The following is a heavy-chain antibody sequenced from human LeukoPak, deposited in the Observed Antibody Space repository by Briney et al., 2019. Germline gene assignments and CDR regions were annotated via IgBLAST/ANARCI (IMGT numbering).Heavy chain of an antibody. V-gene: IGHV1-46*01. Sequence: ASVKVSCKASGYTFTNYYMHWVRQAPGQGLEWMGIINPSGGITNYAQKFQGRVTMTRDMSTSTVYMELSSLRSEDTAVYYCARAEVGYSGSGSYYWFDPWGQGTLVTVSS. CDR3: ARAEVGYSGSGSYYWFDP. CDR1: GYTFTNYY. CDR2: INPSGGIT. D-gene: IGHD3-10*01. J-gene: IGHJ5*02.